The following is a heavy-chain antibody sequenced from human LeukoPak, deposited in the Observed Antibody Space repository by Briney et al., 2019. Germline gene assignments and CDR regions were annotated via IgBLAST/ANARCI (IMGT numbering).Heavy chain of an antibody. CDR3: ARGRPIFYYDSSGYLYYFDY. V-gene: IGHV3-33*01. D-gene: IGHD3-22*01. Sequence: GGSLRLSCAASGFTFSSYGMHWVRQAPGKGLEWVAVIWYDGSNKYYADSVKGRFTISRDNSKNTLYLQVNSLRAEDTAVYYCARGRPIFYYDSSGYLYYFDYWGQGTLVTVSS. CDR1: GFTFSSYG. CDR2: IWYDGSNK. J-gene: IGHJ4*02.